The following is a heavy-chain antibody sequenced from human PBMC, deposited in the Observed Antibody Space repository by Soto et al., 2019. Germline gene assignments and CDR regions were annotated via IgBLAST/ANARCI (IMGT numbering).Heavy chain of an antibody. V-gene: IGHV1-69*08. J-gene: IGHJ4*02. CDR1: GGTFSSYT. CDR3: VRDWESTTQTWGFGDS. D-gene: IGHD1-1*01. Sequence: QVQLVQSGAEVYKPGSSVKVSCKASGGTFSSYTITWVRQAPGQGLEWLGSIIPIFGVTNYAQKFQDRVTITADRSTTTAYMELSRLRSEDTAVYYCVRDWESTTQTWGFGDSWGQGTLVTVSS. CDR2: IIPIFGVT.